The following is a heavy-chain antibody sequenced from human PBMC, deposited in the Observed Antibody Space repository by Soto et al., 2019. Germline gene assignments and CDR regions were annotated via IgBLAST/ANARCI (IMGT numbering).Heavy chain of an antibody. CDR3: ARVAYRSLDY. D-gene: IGHD3-16*02. CDR2: INPRDGGG. J-gene: IGHJ4*02. CDR1: GYPVTNYH. V-gene: IGHV1-46*01. Sequence: ASVKISFKTSGYPVTNYHIHWVRQAPGQGLEWIRIINPRDGGGLYAQNLQDGLTMTRDTSSGTVYMELSSLRSEDSGVYHCARVAYRSLDYWGQGTPVTFSS.